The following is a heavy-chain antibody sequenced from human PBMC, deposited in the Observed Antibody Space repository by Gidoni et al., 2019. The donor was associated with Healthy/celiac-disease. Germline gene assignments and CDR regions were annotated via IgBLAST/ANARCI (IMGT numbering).Heavy chain of an antibody. Sequence: QVQLLQSGAEVKKPGSSVKVSCKASGGTFSSYAISWVRQAPGQVLEWMGRIIPILGIANYAQKFQGRVTITADKSTSTAYMELSSLRSEDTAVYYCARGAYSSSDYFDYWGQGTLVTVSS. CDR1: GGTFSSYA. V-gene: IGHV1-69*04. CDR2: IIPILGIA. J-gene: IGHJ4*02. D-gene: IGHD6-6*01. CDR3: ARGAYSSSDYFDY.